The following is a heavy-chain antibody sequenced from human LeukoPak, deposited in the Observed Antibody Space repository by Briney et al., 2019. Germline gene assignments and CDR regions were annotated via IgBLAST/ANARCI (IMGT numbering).Heavy chain of an antibody. Sequence: SETLSLTCTVSGGSISSDSYYWAWIRQPPGKGLEWIASIYYSGSTYYNPSLKSRVTISVDTSKNQFSLKLSSVTAADTAVYYCARGGGYCSGGSCYSESDAFDIWGQGTMVTVSS. J-gene: IGHJ3*02. CDR1: GGSISSDSYY. CDR2: IYYSGST. V-gene: IGHV4-39*07. CDR3: ARGGGYCSGGSCYSESDAFDI. D-gene: IGHD2-15*01.